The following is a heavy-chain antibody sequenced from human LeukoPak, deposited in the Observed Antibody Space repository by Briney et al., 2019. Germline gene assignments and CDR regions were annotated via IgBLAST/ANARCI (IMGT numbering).Heavy chain of an antibody. J-gene: IGHJ4*02. V-gene: IGHV3-74*01. CDR1: GFTFGSYW. D-gene: IGHD4-23*01. Sequence: TGGSLRLSCAASGFTFGSYWMNWVRQAPGKGLVWVSRIASDGSSTTYADSVEGRFSISRDNAKNTLYLQMNSLRVEDTAVYYCARGRPHGNDYWGQGTLVTVSS. CDR2: IASDGSST. CDR3: ARGRPHGNDY.